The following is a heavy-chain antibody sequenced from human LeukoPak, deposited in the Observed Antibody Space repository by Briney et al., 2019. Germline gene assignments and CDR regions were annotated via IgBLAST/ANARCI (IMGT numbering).Heavy chain of an antibody. CDR2: IKNKIDGGTT. J-gene: IGHJ4*02. V-gene: IGHV3-15*01. CDR3: SKYNPYDALDY. Sequence: GSLRLSCAGSGFTFSQDWMSWVRQVPGKGLEWLGLIKNKIDGGTTDYAVTVKGRFTISRDDSRNTLYLQMNSLKTGDTAVYYCSKYNPYDALDYWGQGTLVTVSS. D-gene: IGHD1-1*01. CDR1: GFTFSQDW.